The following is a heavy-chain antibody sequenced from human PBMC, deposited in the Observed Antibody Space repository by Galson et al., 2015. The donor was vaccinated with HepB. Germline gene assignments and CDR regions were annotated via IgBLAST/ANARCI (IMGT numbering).Heavy chain of an antibody. V-gene: IGHV4-59*12. CDR1: GGSISSYY. Sequence: ETLSLTCTVSGGSISSYYWTWIRQAPGRGLEWIGYIYSTGTTSYNPSLKSRVTMSVDTSKNNFSLKLTSVTAADTAIYYCARDQGGPSDSWGQGMLVTVSS. D-gene: IGHD1-26*01. CDR3: ARDQGGPSDS. CDR2: IYSTGTT. J-gene: IGHJ4*02.